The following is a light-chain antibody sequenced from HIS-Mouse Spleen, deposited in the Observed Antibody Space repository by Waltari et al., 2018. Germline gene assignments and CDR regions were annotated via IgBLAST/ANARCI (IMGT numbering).Light chain of an antibody. V-gene: IGLV2-23*01. J-gene: IGLJ2*01. Sequence: QSALTQPASVSGSPGQSITISCTGTSSDVGSYNLVSWYQQHPGKAPKLMIYEGSKRPSGVSNRFSGYKSGNTPSLTISGLQAEDEADYYCCSYAGSSTVVFGGGTKLTVL. CDR2: EGS. CDR1: SSDVGSYNL. CDR3: CSYAGSSTVV.